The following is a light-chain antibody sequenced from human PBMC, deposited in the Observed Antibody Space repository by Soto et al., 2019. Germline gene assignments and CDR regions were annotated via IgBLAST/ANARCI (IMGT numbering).Light chain of an antibody. CDR2: GAS. CDR1: QSVSSSY. V-gene: IGKV3-20*01. CDR3: QQYGSSRT. J-gene: IGKJ1*01. Sequence: IVLAHAPGTLSFSPGEMATLSVRASQSVSSSYLALYQHKPGQSPRLLIYGASSRATGIPDRFSGSGSGTDFTLTISRLEPEDFAVYYCQQYGSSRTFGQGTKVDIK.